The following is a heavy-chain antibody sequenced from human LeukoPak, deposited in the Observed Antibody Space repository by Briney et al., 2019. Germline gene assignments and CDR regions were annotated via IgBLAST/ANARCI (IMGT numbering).Heavy chain of an antibody. V-gene: IGHV3-20*04. CDR1: GFTFYAYG. J-gene: IGHJ6*02. Sequence: GGSLRLSCAASGFTFYAYGMSWVRQAPGKGLEWVSGINWNGGSTGYADSVKGRFTISRDNAKNSLYLQMNSLRAEDTALYYCARARGYGSGSYYKNYYYYGMDVWGQGTTVTVSS. D-gene: IGHD3-10*01. CDR3: ARARGYGSGSYYKNYYYYGMDV. CDR2: INWNGGST.